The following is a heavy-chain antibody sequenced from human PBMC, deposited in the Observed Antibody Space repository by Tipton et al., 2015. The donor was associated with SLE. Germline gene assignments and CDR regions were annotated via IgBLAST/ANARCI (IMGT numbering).Heavy chain of an antibody. CDR2: IIHCGST. CDR1: GGSFSGYY. CDR3: ARASSYWDYGEGDWYFDL. V-gene: IGHV4-34*09. J-gene: IGHJ2*01. D-gene: IGHD4-17*01. Sequence: TLSLTCAVYGGSFSGYYWSWIRQPPGKGLEWIGEIIHCGSTYYNPSLKSRVTISVDTSKNQFSLKLSSVTAADTAVYYCARASSYWDYGEGDWYFDLWGRGTLVTVSS.